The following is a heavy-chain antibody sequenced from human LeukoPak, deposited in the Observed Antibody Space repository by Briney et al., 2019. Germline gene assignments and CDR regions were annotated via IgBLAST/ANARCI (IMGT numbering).Heavy chain of an antibody. J-gene: IGHJ4*02. CDR2: IYYSGST. Sequence: SETLSLTCTVSGGSISGSSYYWGWIRQPPGKGLEWIGSIYYSGSTYYNPSLKSRVTISVDTSKNQFSLKLNSATATDTAAYYCARHYGPWGQGTLVTVSS. V-gene: IGHV4-39*01. CDR3: ARHYGP. D-gene: IGHD3-10*01. CDR1: GGSISGSSYY.